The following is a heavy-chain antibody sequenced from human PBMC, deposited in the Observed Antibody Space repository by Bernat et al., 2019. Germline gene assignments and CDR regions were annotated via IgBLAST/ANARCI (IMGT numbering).Heavy chain of an antibody. D-gene: IGHD2-21*01. J-gene: IGHJ4*02. CDR2: INNDGSAT. Sequence: EVQLVESGGGLVQPGGSLRPSCAASGFRFSDNWMHGVRQAPGEGLVWVSRINNDGSATYYADSVAGRFTISRDNAKNTLYLQMNSLRAEDTAIYYCATINFPGYWGQGALVTVSS. CDR3: ATINFPGY. CDR1: GFRFSDNW. V-gene: IGHV3-74*01.